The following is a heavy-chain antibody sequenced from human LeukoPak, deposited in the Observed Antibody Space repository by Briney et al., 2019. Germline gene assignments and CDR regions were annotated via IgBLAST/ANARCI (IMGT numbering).Heavy chain of an antibody. V-gene: IGHV4-34*01. CDR1: GASFSGYY. CDR2: INHGGST. CDR3: ASGSYSNYVLDS. Sequence: SETLSLTCAVYGASFSGYYWSWIRQPPGKGLEWIGEINHGGSTDYNPSLKSRVTISVDTSKNQFSLKLTSVTAADTAVYFCASGSYSNYVLDSWGQGTLVTVSS. D-gene: IGHD4-11*01. J-gene: IGHJ4*02.